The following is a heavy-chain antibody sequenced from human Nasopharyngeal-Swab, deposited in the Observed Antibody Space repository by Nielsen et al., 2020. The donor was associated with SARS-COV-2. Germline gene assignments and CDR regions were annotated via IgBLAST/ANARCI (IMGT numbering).Heavy chain of an antibody. D-gene: IGHD2-21*02. J-gene: IGHJ4*02. CDR1: GFSITSGYY. CDR3: ARLGYGDYEADY. V-gene: IGHV4-38-2*02. CDR2: IFRSGDV. Sequence: SETLSLTCTVSGFSITSGYYLGWIRQPPGKGPEYIGSIFRSGDVRYSPSLSSRVTMSVDTSKNQMSLRLRSATAADTAMYYCARLGYGDYEADYWGQGILVTVSS.